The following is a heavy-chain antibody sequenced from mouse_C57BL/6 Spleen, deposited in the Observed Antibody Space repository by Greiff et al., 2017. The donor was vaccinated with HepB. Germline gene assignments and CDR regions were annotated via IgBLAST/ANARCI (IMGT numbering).Heavy chain of an antibody. CDR1: GFNFTDNY. J-gene: IGHJ4*01. CDR2: IRNKATGYTT. D-gene: IGHD1-1*01. Sequence: EVKLMESGGGLVQPGGSLSLSCAASGFNFTDNYMSWVRQPPGKALEWLGFIRNKATGYTTEYSASVKGRFTISRDNSQSILYLQMNALRAEYSATYYCARYYYGSSYDAMDYWGQGTSVTVSS. V-gene: IGHV7-3*01. CDR3: ARYYYGSSYDAMDY.